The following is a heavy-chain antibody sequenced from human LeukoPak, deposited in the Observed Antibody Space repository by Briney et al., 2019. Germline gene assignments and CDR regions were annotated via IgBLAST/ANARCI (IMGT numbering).Heavy chain of an antibody. CDR2: IYPGDSDT. J-gene: IGHJ4*02. CDR1: GYSFTRYW. V-gene: IGHV5-51*01. Sequence: GESLKISCKGSGYSFTRYWIGWVRQMPGKGLEWMGIIYPGDSDTRYSPSFQGQVTISADKSISTAYLQWSSLKASDTAMYYCARRERGYDFNSDYFDYWGQGTLVTVSS. CDR3: ARRERGYDFNSDYFDY. D-gene: IGHD5-12*01.